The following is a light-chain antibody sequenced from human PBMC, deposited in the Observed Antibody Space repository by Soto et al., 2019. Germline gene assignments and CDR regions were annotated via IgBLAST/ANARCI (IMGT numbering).Light chain of an antibody. Sequence: QSALTQPRSVSGSPGQSVTISCTGTSSDVGGYNYVSWYQQHPGKAPKLMIYDVTKRPSGVPDRFSGSKSGNTASLIISGLQAEDEADYYCCSYAGSYTGVFGTGTKLTVL. J-gene: IGLJ1*01. CDR1: SSDVGGYNY. CDR3: CSYAGSYTGV. V-gene: IGLV2-11*01. CDR2: DVT.